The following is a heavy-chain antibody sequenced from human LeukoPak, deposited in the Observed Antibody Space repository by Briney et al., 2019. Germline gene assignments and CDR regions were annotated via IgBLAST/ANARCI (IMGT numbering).Heavy chain of an antibody. CDR1: GFTFSSYA. Sequence: PGGSLRLSCAASGFTFSSYAMTWVRQAPGKGLEWVSAISGSGGGAYYADSVKGRFTISRDNSKNTLYLQMNSLRAEDTAVYYCANRGTKGSAYFDYWGQGTLVTVSS. D-gene: IGHD2-8*01. V-gene: IGHV3-23*01. CDR3: ANRGTKGSAYFDY. CDR2: ISGSGGGA. J-gene: IGHJ4*02.